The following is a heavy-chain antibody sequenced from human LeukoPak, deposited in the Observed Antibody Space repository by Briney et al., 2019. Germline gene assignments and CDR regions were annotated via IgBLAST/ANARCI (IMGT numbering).Heavy chain of an antibody. J-gene: IGHJ4*02. D-gene: IGHD4-17*01. CDR3: ANLKRDYGDFHDY. V-gene: IGHV3-30*02. CDR2: IRYDGSNK. Sequence: SGGSLRLSCAASGFTFSSYGMHWVRQAPGKGLEWVAFIRYDGSNKYYADSVKGRFTISRDNSKNTLYLQMNSLRAEDTAVYYCANLKRDYGDFHDYWGQGTLVTVSS. CDR1: GFTFSSYG.